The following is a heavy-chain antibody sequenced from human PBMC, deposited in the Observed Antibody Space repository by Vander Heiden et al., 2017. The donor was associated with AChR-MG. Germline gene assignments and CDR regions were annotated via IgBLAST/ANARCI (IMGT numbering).Heavy chain of an antibody. Sequence: QVQLAESGGGVVQPGRSLRLSCAASGFTFSSYAMHWVRQAPGKGLEWVAVISYDGSNKYYADSVKGRFTISRDNSKNTLYLQMNSLRAEDTAVYYCARGLVSGWTRYYYYMDVWGKGTTVTVSS. CDR2: ISYDGSNK. J-gene: IGHJ6*03. D-gene: IGHD6-19*01. V-gene: IGHV3-30-3*01. CDR1: GFTFSSYA. CDR3: ARGLVSGWTRYYYYMDV.